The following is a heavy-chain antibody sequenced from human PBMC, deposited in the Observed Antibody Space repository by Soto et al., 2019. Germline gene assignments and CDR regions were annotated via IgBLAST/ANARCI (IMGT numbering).Heavy chain of an antibody. J-gene: IGHJ4*02. CDR2: INPNSGGT. V-gene: IGHV1-2*02. Sequence: ASVKVSCKASGYSFTGYYMHWVRQAPVQGLEWMGWINPNSGGTNYAQKFQGRVTMTRETSISTAYMELSRLRSDDTAVYYCARGLGIAVALDYWGQGTLVTVPS. CDR3: ARGLGIAVALDY. CDR1: GYSFTGYY. D-gene: IGHD6-19*01.